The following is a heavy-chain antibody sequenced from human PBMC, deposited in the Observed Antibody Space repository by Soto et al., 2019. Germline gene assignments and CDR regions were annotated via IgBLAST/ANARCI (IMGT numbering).Heavy chain of an antibody. J-gene: IGHJ4*02. V-gene: IGHV1-2*02. CDR2: INPNSGGT. CDR3: ARDLVYSTMIVVVITTGYFDS. D-gene: IGHD3-22*01. Sequence: ASVNGSCKASGYTFTGYYMHWVRQAPGQGLEWRGWINPNSGGTNYAQKFQGRVTMTRDTSIRTAYMELSRLRSDDTAVYYCARDLVYSTMIVVVITTGYFDSWGQGTLVTVSS. CDR1: GYTFTGYY.